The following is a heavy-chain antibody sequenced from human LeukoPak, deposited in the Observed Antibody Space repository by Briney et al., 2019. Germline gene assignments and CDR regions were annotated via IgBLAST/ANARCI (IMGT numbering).Heavy chain of an antibody. CDR1: GGSISSYY. V-gene: IGHV4-4*07. J-gene: IGHJ5*02. D-gene: IGHD6-13*01. CDR2: IYTSGST. Sequence: SETLSLTCTVSGGSISSYYWSWIRQPAGKGPEWIGRIYTSGSTNYNPSLKSRVTMSVDTSKNQFSLKLSSVTAADTAVYYCATGRGYSSSWYWFDPWGQGTLVTVSS. CDR3: ATGRGYSSSWYWFDP.